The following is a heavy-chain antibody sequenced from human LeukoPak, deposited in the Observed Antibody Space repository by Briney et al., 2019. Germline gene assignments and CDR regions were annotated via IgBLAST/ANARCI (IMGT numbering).Heavy chain of an antibody. V-gene: IGHV3-21*01. Sequence: PAGSLRLSCAASGFTFSSYSMNWVRQAPGKGLEWVSSISSSSSYIYYADSVKGRFTIARDNAKNSLYLQMNSLRAEDTAVYYCARLRYDTSGYYYHFDYWGQGTLVTVSS. CDR2: ISSSSSYI. CDR1: GFTFSSYS. CDR3: ARLRYDTSGYYYHFDY. D-gene: IGHD3-22*01. J-gene: IGHJ4*02.